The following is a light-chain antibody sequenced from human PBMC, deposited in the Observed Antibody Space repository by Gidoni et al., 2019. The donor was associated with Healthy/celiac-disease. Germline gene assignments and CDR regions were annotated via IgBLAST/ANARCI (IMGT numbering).Light chain of an antibody. Sequence: DIVMTQYPDTLAVSLGERATINCKSSQSVLYSSHNKNYLAWYQQKPGQPPKLLIYWASTRESGVPDRFSGSGSGTDFTLTITSLQAEDVAIYYCQQYFSTPWTFGQGTKVEIK. J-gene: IGKJ1*01. CDR3: QQYFSTPWT. CDR1: QSVLYSSHNKNY. CDR2: WAS. V-gene: IGKV4-1*01.